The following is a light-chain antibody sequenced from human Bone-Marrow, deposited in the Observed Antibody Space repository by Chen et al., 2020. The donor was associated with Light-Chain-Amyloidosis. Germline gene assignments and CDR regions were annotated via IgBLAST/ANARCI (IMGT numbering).Light chain of an antibody. CDR1: SGDVGTYNY. J-gene: IGLJ1*01. V-gene: IGLV2-14*01. CDR2: AVS. CDR3: SSFTSSRAYV. Sequence: QSALTQPASVSGSRGQSFTISCTATSGDVGTYNYVSWYQHHPGKAPKVMIYAVSNRPSGVSNRFAGAKSGNTASLTISGLQAEDEADYYCSSFTSSRAYVVGPGTKVTVL.